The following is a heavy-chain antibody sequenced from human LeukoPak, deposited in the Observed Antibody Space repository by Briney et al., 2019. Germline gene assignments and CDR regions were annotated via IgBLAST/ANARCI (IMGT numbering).Heavy chain of an antibody. CDR3: ARPFGSGMAHYYMDV. J-gene: IGHJ6*03. V-gene: IGHV4-39*01. Sequence: SETLSLTCTLSGGSISGSTYFWGWVRQPPGKGLEWFGSIYYSGSTYYNPSPKSRLTFSVDTSKNQFSLNLSSVTAAETAVYYCARPFGSGMAHYYMDVWGKGTTVTVSS. D-gene: IGHD3-10*01. CDR1: GGSISGSTYF. CDR2: IYYSGST.